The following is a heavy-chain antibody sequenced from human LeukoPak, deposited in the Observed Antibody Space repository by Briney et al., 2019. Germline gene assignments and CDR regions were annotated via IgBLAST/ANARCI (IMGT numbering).Heavy chain of an antibody. Sequence: GGSLRLSCAVSGFTFSSYEMNWVRQAPGKGLEWVSYISSSGNTIYYADSVKGRFTISRDNAKNSLYLQMDSLRAEDTAVYYCAREAFDGMDVWGQGTTVTVSS. V-gene: IGHV3-48*03. J-gene: IGHJ6*02. CDR1: GFTFSSYE. CDR3: AREAFDGMDV. D-gene: IGHD3-16*01. CDR2: ISSSGNTI.